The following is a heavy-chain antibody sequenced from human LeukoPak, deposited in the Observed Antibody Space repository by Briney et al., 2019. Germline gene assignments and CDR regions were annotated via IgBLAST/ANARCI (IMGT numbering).Heavy chain of an antibody. J-gene: IGHJ6*03. CDR3: ARSEWMQFGGLGLNYYYYLDV. Sequence: SETLSLTCTVSGGSISSYYWSWIRQPPGKGLEWIGYISYSGYTNYNPSLKSRVTISVDTSKNQFSLKLNSVTAADTAVYYCARSEWMQFGGLGLNYYYYLDVWGKGTTVTVSS. CDR2: ISYSGYT. V-gene: IGHV4-59*01. D-gene: IGHD5-18*01. CDR1: GGSISSYY.